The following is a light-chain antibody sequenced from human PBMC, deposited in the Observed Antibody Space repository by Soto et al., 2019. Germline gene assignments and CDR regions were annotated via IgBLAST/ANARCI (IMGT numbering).Light chain of an antibody. CDR3: SSYAGSNNVV. CDR1: SSDVGGYKY. Sequence: QSVLTQPPSASGSPGQSVTISCTGTSSDVGGYKYVSWYQQHPGKAPKLMIYGVSKRPSGVPDRFSGSKSGNTASLTVSGLQAEDEADYYCSSYAGSNNVVFGGGTKLTVL. CDR2: GVS. V-gene: IGLV2-8*01. J-gene: IGLJ2*01.